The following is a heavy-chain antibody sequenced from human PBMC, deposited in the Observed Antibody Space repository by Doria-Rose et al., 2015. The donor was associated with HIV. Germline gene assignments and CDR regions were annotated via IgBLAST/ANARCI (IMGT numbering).Heavy chain of an antibody. J-gene: IGHJ4*02. CDR2: IFSDDGR. CDR1: GVSLSSPGMG. V-gene: IGHV2-26*01. Sequence: QESGPVLVKPTETLTLTCTVSGVSLSSPGMGVSWIRQPPGKALEWLANIFSDDGRSYKTSLKSRLTISRVTSKSQVVLTMTDMDPVYTATYYCARIKSSRWYHKYYFDFWGQGTLVIVSA. CDR3: ARIKSSRWYHKYYFDF. D-gene: IGHD6-13*01.